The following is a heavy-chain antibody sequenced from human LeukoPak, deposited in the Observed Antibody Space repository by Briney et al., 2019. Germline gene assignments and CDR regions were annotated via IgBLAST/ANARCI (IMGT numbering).Heavy chain of an antibody. CDR1: GFTFSSYS. CDR3: AIITFGGVIVQPFDY. D-gene: IGHD3-16*02. CDR2: ISSSSSYI. V-gene: IGHV3-21*01. Sequence: PGGSLRLSRAASGFTFSSYSMNWVRQAPGKGLEWVSSISSSSSYIYYADSVKGRFTISRDNAKNSLYLQMNSLRAEDTAVYYCAIITFGGVIVQPFDYWGQGTLVTVSS. J-gene: IGHJ4*02.